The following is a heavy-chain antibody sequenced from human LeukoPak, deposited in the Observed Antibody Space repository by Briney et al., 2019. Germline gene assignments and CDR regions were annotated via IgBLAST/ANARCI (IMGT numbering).Heavy chain of an antibody. Sequence: ASVKVSCKASGYTFTSYGISWVRQVPGQGLEWMGWISAYNGNTNYAQKLQGRVTMTTDTSTSTAYMELRSLRSDDTAVYYCARVPYDYVWGSYRFSDYWGQGTLVTVSS. CDR1: GYTFTSYG. D-gene: IGHD3-16*02. CDR3: ARVPYDYVWGSYRFSDY. J-gene: IGHJ4*02. V-gene: IGHV1-18*01. CDR2: ISAYNGNT.